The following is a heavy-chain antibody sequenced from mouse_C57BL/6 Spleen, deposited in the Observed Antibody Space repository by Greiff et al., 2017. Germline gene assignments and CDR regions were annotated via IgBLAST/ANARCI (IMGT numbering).Heavy chain of an antibody. CDR3: ARGGDYAYAMDY. D-gene: IGHD2-4*01. Sequence: EVKLQESGPGLVKPSQSLSLTCSVTGYSITSGYYWNWIRQFPGNKLEWMGYISYDGSNNYNPSLKNRISITRDTSKNQVFLKLNSVTTEDTATYYCARGGDYAYAMDYWGQGTSVTVSS. V-gene: IGHV3-6*01. J-gene: IGHJ4*01. CDR2: ISYDGSN. CDR1: GYSITSGYY.